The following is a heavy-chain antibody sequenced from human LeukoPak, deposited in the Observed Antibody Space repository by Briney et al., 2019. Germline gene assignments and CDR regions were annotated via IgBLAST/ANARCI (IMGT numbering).Heavy chain of an antibody. V-gene: IGHV3-7*01. D-gene: IGHD6-19*01. CDR3: AKDDSSGWYYVYYFDY. J-gene: IGHJ4*02. CDR1: GFTLSSRW. Sequence: GGSLRLSCVVSGFTLSSRWMMWVRQAPGEGLEWMTNINRDGSEKNYVDSVKGRFTISRDNSKNTLYLQMNSLRAEDTAVYYCAKDDSSGWYYVYYFDYWGQGTLVTVSS. CDR2: INRDGSEK.